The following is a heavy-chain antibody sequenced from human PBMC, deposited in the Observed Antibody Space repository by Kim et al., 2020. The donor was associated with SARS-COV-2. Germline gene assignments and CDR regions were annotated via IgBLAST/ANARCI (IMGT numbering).Heavy chain of an antibody. D-gene: IGHD1-1*01. CDR3: TRGRVIGSFGTGRYDY. CDR2: ISFDGTKN. V-gene: IGHV3-30-3*01. J-gene: IGHJ4*02. CDR1: GFTFRNYA. Sequence: GGSLRLSCAASGFTFRNYAMHWVRQAPGKGLEWVGLISFDGTKNLYADSVKGRFTISKDNSENILYLQMSSLRAEDTAVYYCTRGRVIGSFGTGRYDYWGQG.